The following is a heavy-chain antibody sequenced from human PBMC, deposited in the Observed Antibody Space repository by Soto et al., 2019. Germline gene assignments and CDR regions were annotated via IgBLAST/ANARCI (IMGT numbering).Heavy chain of an antibody. CDR2: ISSSSSSK. CDR1: GITFSNYN. J-gene: IGHJ4*02. Sequence: AGGSLRLSCAASGITFSNYNMNWVRQAPGKGLEWVSYISSSSSSKYYADSVKGRFTISRDNGENSLYLQINSLRDEDTAVYYCASSGSYRLDYWGQGTLVTVSS. CDR3: ASSGSYRLDY. V-gene: IGHV3-48*02. D-gene: IGHD1-26*01.